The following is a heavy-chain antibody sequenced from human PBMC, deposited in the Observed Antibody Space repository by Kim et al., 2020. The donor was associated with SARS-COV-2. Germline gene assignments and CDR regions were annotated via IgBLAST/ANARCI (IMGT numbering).Heavy chain of an antibody. Sequence: GGSLRLSCAASGFTFSSYWMSWVRQAPGKGLEWVANIKQDGSEKYYVDSVKGRFTISRDNAKNSLYLQMNSLRAEDTAVYYCARRKLLWFGEFFGFDYWGQGTLVTVSS. CDR3: ARRKLLWFGEFFGFDY. D-gene: IGHD3-10*01. CDR2: IKQDGSEK. J-gene: IGHJ4*02. CDR1: GFTFSSYW. V-gene: IGHV3-7*01.